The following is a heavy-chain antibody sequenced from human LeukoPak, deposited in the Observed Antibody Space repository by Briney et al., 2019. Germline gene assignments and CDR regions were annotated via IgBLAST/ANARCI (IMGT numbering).Heavy chain of an antibody. D-gene: IGHD3-10*01. CDR1: GFTFSSYD. CDR2: ISTSSGTI. Sequence: PGGSLRLSCAASGFTFSSYDMHWVRQAPGKGLEWVSHISTSSGTIYYADSVKGRFTISRDNAKNSLYLQMNSLRDEDTAVYYCARVLRGAFDIWGQGTMVTVSS. J-gene: IGHJ3*02. CDR3: ARVLRGAFDI. V-gene: IGHV3-48*02.